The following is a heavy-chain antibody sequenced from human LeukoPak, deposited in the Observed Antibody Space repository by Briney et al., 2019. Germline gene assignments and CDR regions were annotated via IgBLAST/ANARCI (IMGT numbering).Heavy chain of an antibody. CDR3: ARAYVDTAMVTGYYYYMDV. Sequence: SETLSLTCTVSGGSISSYYWSWIRQPPGKGLEWIGYIYYSGSTNYNPSLKSRVTISVDTSKNQFSLKLSFVTAADTAVYYCARAYVDTAMVTGYYYYMDVWGKGTTVTVSS. D-gene: IGHD5-18*01. CDR2: IYYSGST. V-gene: IGHV4-59*01. J-gene: IGHJ6*03. CDR1: GGSISSYY.